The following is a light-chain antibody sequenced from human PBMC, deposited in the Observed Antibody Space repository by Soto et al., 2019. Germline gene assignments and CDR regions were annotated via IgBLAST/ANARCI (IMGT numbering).Light chain of an antibody. CDR3: QHFGYPQWT. V-gene: IGKV3-20*01. Sequence: EVVLTQSPGTLSLSPGERVTLSCRASQSVASSYLAWYQQKPGRAPRLLFYSASSRATGIPDRFSGSGSGTDFTLTISRLEPEDFAVYYCQHFGYPQWTFGRGTKVDI. CDR2: SAS. J-gene: IGKJ1*01. CDR1: QSVASSY.